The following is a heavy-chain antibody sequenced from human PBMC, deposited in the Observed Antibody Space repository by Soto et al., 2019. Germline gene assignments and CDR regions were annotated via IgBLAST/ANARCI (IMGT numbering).Heavy chain of an antibody. D-gene: IGHD2-15*01. V-gene: IGHV1-69*13. CDR3: ARDPGYCSGGSCYEADY. CDR2: IIPIFGTA. CDR1: GGTFSSYA. J-gene: IGHJ4*02. Sequence: SVKVSCKASGGTFSSYAISWVRQAPGQGLEWMGGIIPIFGTANYAQKFQGRVTITADESTSTAYMELSSLRSEDTAVYYCARDPGYCSGGSCYEADYWGQGTLVT.